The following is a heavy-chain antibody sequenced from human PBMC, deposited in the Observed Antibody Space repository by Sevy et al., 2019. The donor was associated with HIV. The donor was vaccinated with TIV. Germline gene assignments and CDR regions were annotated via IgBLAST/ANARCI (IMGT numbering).Heavy chain of an antibody. V-gene: IGHV6-1*01. CDR1: GDSVSSNSAA. Sequence: SQTLSLTCVISGDSVSSNSAAWNWIRQSPSRGLEWLGRTYYRSKWYNDYAVSVKSRITINPDTSKNQFSLQLNSVTPEDTAVYCFARDHSPLGDWFDPWGQGTLVTISS. J-gene: IGHJ5*02. CDR2: TYYRSKWYN. CDR3: ARDHSPLGDWFDP. D-gene: IGHD3-16*01.